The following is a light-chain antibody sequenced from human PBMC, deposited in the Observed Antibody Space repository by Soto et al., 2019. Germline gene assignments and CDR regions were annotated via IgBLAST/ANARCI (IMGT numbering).Light chain of an antibody. Sequence: DIQMTQSPSTLSASVGDRVTITCRASQSISSWLARYQQKPGKAPKLLIYDASSLESGVPSRFSGSGSGTEFTLTISSLQPDDFATYYCQQYNSYSVTFGQGTKVDSK. CDR1: QSISSW. V-gene: IGKV1-5*01. CDR3: QQYNSYSVT. J-gene: IGKJ1*01. CDR2: DAS.